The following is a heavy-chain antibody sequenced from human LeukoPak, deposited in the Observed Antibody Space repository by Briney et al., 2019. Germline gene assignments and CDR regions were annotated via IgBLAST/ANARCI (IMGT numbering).Heavy chain of an antibody. V-gene: IGHV3-23*01. Sequence: PGGSLRLSWAASGFTFSSYAMSWVRQAPGKGLEWVSAISGSGGSTFYADSVEGRFTISRDNSKNTLYLQMNSLRAEHTAVYNCAKDGYETGYFDYGGQGTLVTVSS. CDR1: GFTFSSYA. J-gene: IGHJ4*02. CDR2: ISGSGGST. D-gene: IGHD1-14*01. CDR3: AKDGYETGYFDY.